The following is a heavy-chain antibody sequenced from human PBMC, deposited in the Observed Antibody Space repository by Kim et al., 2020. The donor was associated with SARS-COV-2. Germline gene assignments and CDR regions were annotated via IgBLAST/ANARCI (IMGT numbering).Heavy chain of an antibody. V-gene: IGHV1-2*05. D-gene: IGHD3-3*02. Sequence: NDAQKFQGRVTMTRDTSISTAYMELSRLRSDDTVVYYCARASLAGDYFDYWGQGTLVTVSS. CDR3: ARASLAGDYFDY. J-gene: IGHJ4*02.